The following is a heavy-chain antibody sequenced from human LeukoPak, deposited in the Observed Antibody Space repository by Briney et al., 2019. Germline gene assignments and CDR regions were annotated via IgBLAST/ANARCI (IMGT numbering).Heavy chain of an antibody. CDR1: GFTFSSYA. CDR2: IKSSTDGGTT. V-gene: IGHV3-15*01. Sequence: GGSLRLSCAASGFTFSSYAMSWGRQAPGKGLEWVGRIKSSTDGGTTDYAAPVKGRFTISRDDSKDTLYLQMNSLKTEDTAVYYCTTTHYYYGLDVWGQGTTVTVSS. CDR3: TTTHYYYGLDV. J-gene: IGHJ6*02.